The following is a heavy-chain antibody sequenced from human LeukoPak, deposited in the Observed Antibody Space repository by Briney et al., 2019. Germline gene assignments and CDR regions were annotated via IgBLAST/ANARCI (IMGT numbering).Heavy chain of an antibody. CDR2: ISAYNGNT. Sequence: GASVKVSCKASGYTFTSYGISWVRQAPGQGLEWMGWISAYNGNTNYAQKLQGRVTMTTDTSTSTAYMELRSLRSDDTAVYYCARDSNYDILTGYYRVTPFDCWGQGTLVTVSS. V-gene: IGHV1-18*01. CDR3: ARDSNYDILTGYYRVTPFDC. D-gene: IGHD3-9*01. CDR1: GYTFTSYG. J-gene: IGHJ4*02.